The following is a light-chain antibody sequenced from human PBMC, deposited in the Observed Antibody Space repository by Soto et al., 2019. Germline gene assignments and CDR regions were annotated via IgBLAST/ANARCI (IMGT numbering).Light chain of an antibody. CDR2: DAS. J-gene: IGKJ2*01. V-gene: IGKV1-33*01. CDR1: QDIRYY. CDR3: QQYDNLYT. Sequence: DIQMTQSPSSLSASVGDRVTITCQASQDIRYYLNWYQQKPGKAPKLLIYDASNLQTGVPSRFSGGGSGTDFTFTISSLQPEDIATYYCQQYDNLYTFGQGTKLEIK.